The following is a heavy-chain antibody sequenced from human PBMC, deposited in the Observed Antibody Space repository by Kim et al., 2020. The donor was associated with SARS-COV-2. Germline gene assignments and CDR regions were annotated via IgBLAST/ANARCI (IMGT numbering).Heavy chain of an antibody. CDR3: ARHGGDGFGELYRDWYFDL. CDR1: GYSFTSYW. V-gene: IGHV5-51*01. CDR2: IYPGDSDT. Sequence: GESLKISCKGSGYSFTSYWIGWVRQMPGKGLEWMGIIYPGDSDTRYSPSFQGQVTISADKSISTAYLQWSSLKASDTAMYYCARHGGDGFGELYRDWYFDLWGRGTLVTVSS. J-gene: IGHJ2*01. D-gene: IGHD3-10*01.